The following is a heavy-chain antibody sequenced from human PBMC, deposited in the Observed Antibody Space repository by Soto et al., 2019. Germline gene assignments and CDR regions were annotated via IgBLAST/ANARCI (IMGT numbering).Heavy chain of an antibody. V-gene: IGHV1-69*02. CDR2: IIPILGIA. CDR3: ASIVAVAGYDY. D-gene: IGHD6-19*01. CDR1: GGTFSSYT. J-gene: IGHJ4*02. Sequence: QVQLVQSGAEVKKPGSSMKVSCKASGGTFSSYTISWVRQAPGQGLEWMGRIIPILGIANYAQKFQGRVTITADKSTSTAYMELSSLRSEDTAVYYCASIVAVAGYDYWGQGTLVTVSS.